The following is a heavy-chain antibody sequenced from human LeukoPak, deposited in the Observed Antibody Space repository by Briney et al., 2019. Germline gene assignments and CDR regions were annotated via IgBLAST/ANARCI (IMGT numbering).Heavy chain of an antibody. J-gene: IGHJ4*02. CDR1: GFTFRSYS. CDR2: ISSSSSYI. Sequence: GGSLRLSCTASGFTFRSYSMNWVRQAPGKGLEWVSSISSSSSYIYYADSVKGRFTISRDNAKNSLYLQMNCLRAEDTAVYYCARAQLRRSGSYGVFDYWGQGTLVTVSS. CDR3: ARAQLRRSGSYGVFDY. V-gene: IGHV3-21*01. D-gene: IGHD1-26*01.